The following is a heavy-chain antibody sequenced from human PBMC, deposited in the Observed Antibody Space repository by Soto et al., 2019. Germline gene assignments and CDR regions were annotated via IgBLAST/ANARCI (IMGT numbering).Heavy chain of an antibody. J-gene: IGHJ4*02. CDR2: IIPIFGTA. Sequence: GASVKDSCKASGGTFSSYGISWVRQAPGQGLEWMGGIIPIFGTANYAQKFQGRVTITADESTSTAYMELSSLRSEDTAVYYCARVRCSSTSCSKGYFDYWGQGTLVTVSS. CDR3: ARVRCSSTSCSKGYFDY. D-gene: IGHD2-2*01. CDR1: GGTFSSYG. V-gene: IGHV1-69*13.